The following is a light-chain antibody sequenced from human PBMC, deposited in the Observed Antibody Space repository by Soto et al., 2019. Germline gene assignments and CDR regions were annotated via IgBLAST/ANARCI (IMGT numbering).Light chain of an antibody. CDR3: SSYTSSSTHYV. V-gene: IGLV2-14*01. CDR1: SSDVGGYNY. J-gene: IGLJ1*01. CDR2: EVS. Sequence: QPVLTQPASVSGSPGQSITISCTGTSSDVGGYNYVSWYQQHPGKAPKLIIYEVSNRPSGVSNRFSGSKSGNTASLTISGLQAEDEADYYCSSYTSSSTHYVFGTGTKLTVL.